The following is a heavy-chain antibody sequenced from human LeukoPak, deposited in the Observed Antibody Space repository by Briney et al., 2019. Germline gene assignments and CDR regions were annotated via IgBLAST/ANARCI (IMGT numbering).Heavy chain of an antibody. V-gene: IGHV3-73*01. Sequence: GGSLRLSCVASGFTFSSYVMSWVRQASGKGLEWVGRIRSRANSYATAYAASVKGRFTISRDDSKNTAYLQMNSLKTEDTAVYYCTQYCSSTSCRGAGAFDIWGQGTMVTVSS. CDR2: IRSRANSYAT. D-gene: IGHD2-2*01. CDR1: GFTFSSYV. CDR3: TQYCSSTSCRGAGAFDI. J-gene: IGHJ3*02.